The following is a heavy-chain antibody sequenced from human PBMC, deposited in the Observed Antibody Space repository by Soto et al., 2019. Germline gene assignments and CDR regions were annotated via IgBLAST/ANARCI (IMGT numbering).Heavy chain of an antibody. CDR3: ARATAMASLGYHYYGMDV. CDR1: RFTFSSYE. D-gene: IGHD5-18*01. J-gene: IGHJ6*02. Sequence: GGSLRLSCAASRFTFSSYEMTWVRQAPGKGLEWVSYISSSGSTIYYADSVKGRFTISRDNAKNSLYLQMNSLRAEDTAVYYCARATAMASLGYHYYGMDVRGQATTGTGSS. V-gene: IGHV3-48*03. CDR2: ISSSGSTI.